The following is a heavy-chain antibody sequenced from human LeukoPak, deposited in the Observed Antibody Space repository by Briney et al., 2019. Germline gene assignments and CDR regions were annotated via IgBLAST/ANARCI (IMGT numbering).Heavy chain of an antibody. J-gene: IGHJ3*02. V-gene: IGHV3-21*01. CDR1: GFTFSSYS. CDR3: ARDGDYYDSRGDAFDI. CDR2: VSSSSSYI. D-gene: IGHD3-22*01. Sequence: GGSLRLSCAASGFTFSSYSMNWVRQAPGKGLEWVSSVSSSSSYIYYADSVKGRFTISRDNAKNSLYLQMNSLRAEDTAVYYCARDGDYYDSRGDAFDIWGQGAMVTVAS.